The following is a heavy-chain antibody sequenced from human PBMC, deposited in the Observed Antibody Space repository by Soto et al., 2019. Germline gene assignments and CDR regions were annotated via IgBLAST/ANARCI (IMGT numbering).Heavy chain of an antibody. CDR1: GYTFTTFW. V-gene: IGHV5-51*01. CDR3: ARLSYVYGDYAGALDI. CDR2: IYPGDSDT. Sequence: GESLKISCKGSGYTFTTFWIGWVRQLPGKGLEWMGIIYPGDSDTRYSPSFRGQVTISADKSITTVSLQWSSLKASDTAMYYCARLSYVYGDYAGALDIWGQGTMVTGS. J-gene: IGHJ3*02. D-gene: IGHD4-17*01.